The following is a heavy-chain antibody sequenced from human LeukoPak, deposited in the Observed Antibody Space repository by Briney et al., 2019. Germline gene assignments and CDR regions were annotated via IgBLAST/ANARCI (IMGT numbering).Heavy chain of an antibody. J-gene: IGHJ6*03. Sequence: PSETLSLTCTVSGYSISSGYYWGWIRQPPGKGLEWIGYIYYSGSTNYNPSLKSRVTISVDTSKNQFSLKLRSVTAADTAVYYCARVLRYCSGGNCYSGGLGYMDVWGKGTTVTISS. CDR3: ARVLRYCSGGNCYSGGLGYMDV. CDR1: GYSISSGYY. D-gene: IGHD2-15*01. CDR2: IYYSGST. V-gene: IGHV4-38-2*02.